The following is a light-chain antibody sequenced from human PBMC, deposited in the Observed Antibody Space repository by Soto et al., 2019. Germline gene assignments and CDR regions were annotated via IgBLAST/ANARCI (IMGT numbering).Light chain of an antibody. J-gene: IGLJ1*01. Sequence: QSVLTQPASVSGSPGQSITISCTGSSSDIGAYNYVSWFQQYPSKAPKLIISEVSNRPSGVSNRFSGSKSGTAASLTISGLQTEDEADYFCFSFTTDWTHVFGTGTKVTVL. V-gene: IGLV2-14*01. CDR1: SSDIGAYNY. CDR2: EVS. CDR3: FSFTTDWTHV.